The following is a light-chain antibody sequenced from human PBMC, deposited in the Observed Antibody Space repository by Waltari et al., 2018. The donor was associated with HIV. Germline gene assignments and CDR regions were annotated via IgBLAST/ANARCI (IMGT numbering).Light chain of an antibody. V-gene: IGLV3-21*02. CDR2: ADS. CDR1: NIGSKS. J-gene: IGLJ7*01. CDR3: QVWDSSSDPLAV. Sequence: SYVLTQPPSVSVAPGQTARITCGGNNIGSKSVHWYQQKPGPAPVLVVYADSDRPAGIPERFAGSNSGNTATLTISRVEAGDEADYYCQVWDSSSDPLAVFGGGTQLTVL.